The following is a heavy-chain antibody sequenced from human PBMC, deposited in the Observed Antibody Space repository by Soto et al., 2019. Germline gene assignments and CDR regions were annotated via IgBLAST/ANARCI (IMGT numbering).Heavy chain of an antibody. D-gene: IGHD2-21*01. Sequence: QVRLVQSGAEVKEPGASVKISCRASGYNLMTSNIHWVRQAPGQGLEWMGQIVPAGEITKYAKNFQGRVHMTRDTSTNTAYMYLSSLTSGDTAVYFCARPMFAIFDSYGLELWGQGTPVTVSS. CDR1: GYNLMTSN. J-gene: IGHJ6*02. CDR3: ARPMFAIFDSYGLEL. V-gene: IGHV1-46*01. CDR2: IVPAGEIT.